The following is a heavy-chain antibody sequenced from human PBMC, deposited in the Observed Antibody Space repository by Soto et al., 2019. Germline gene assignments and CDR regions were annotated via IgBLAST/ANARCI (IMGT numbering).Heavy chain of an antibody. CDR2: IYSGGST. V-gene: IGHV3-53*01. J-gene: IGHJ4*02. CDR3: ARVMITFGGVPDYFDY. CDR1: GFTVSSNY. D-gene: IGHD3-16*01. Sequence: GGSLRLSCAASGFTVSSNYMSWVRQAPGKGLEWVSVIYSGGSTYYADSVKGRFTISRDNSKNTLYLQMNSLRAEDTAVYYCARVMITFGGVPDYFDYWGQGTLVTVSS.